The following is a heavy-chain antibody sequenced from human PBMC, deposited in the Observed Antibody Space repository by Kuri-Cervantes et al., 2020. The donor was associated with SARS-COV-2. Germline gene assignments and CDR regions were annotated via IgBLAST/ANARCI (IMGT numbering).Heavy chain of an antibody. CDR1: GFTFSSYA. D-gene: IGHD6-13*01. V-gene: IGHV3-23*01. CDR3: ARIPSGYSSSWYFGENFDY. J-gene: IGHJ4*02. Sequence: GESLKISCAASGFTFSSYAMSWVRQAPGKGLEWVSAISGSGGSTYYADSVKGRFTISRDNAKNSLYLQMNSLRAEDTAVYYWARIPSGYSSSWYFGENFDYWGQGTLVTVSS. CDR2: ISGSGGST.